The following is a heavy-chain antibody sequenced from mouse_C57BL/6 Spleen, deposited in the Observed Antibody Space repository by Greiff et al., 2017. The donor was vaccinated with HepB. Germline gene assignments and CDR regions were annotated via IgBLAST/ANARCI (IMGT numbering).Heavy chain of an antibody. CDR1: GYSFTGYY. CDR2: INPSTGGT. Sequence: EVQLQQSGPELVKPGASVKISCKASGYSFTGYYMNWVKQSPEKSLEWIGEINPSTGGTTYNQKFKAKATLTVDKSSSTAYMQLKSLTSEDSAVYYGARGEGYYYGSSYGYAMDYWGQGTSVTVSS. D-gene: IGHD1-1*01. V-gene: IGHV1-42*01. J-gene: IGHJ4*01. CDR3: ARGEGYYYGSSYGYAMDY.